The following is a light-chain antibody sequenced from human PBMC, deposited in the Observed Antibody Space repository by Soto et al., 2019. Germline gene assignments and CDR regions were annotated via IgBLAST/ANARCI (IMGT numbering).Light chain of an antibody. Sequence: QAVLTQPASVSGSPGQSITISCTGTSSDVGGYNYVSWYQRHPGKAPKLMIYEVSNRPSGVSNRFSGSKSGNTASLTISGLQAEDEADYYCSSYTSSSTHYVFGTGTKLTVL. CDR2: EVS. CDR3: SSYTSSSTHYV. J-gene: IGLJ1*01. CDR1: SSDVGGYNY. V-gene: IGLV2-14*01.